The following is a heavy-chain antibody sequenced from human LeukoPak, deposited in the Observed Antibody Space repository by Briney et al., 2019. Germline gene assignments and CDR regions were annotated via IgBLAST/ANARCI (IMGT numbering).Heavy chain of an antibody. CDR1: GGSISSSSYY. J-gene: IGHJ4*02. Sequence: SETLSLTCTVSGGSISSSSYYWGWIRQPPGKGLEWIGSIYYSGSTYYNPSHKSRVTISVDTSKNQFSLKLSSVTAADTAVYYCARQRIAVAGTRKVFDYWGQGTLVTVSS. CDR3: ARQRIAVAGTRKVFDY. D-gene: IGHD6-19*01. V-gene: IGHV4-39*01. CDR2: IYYSGST.